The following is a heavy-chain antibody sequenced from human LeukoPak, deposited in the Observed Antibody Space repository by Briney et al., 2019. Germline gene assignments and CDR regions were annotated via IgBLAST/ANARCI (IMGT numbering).Heavy chain of an antibody. D-gene: IGHD3-10*02. J-gene: IGHJ6*04. CDR3: AELGITMIGGV. Sequence: PGGSLRLSCAVSGFTFSSYWMGWVRQAPGKGLAWVANINQDGSSKYYEDSVKGRFTISRDNAKNSLYLQMNSLRAEDTAVYYCAELGITMIGGVWGKGTTVTISS. V-gene: IGHV3-7*01. CDR1: GFTFSSYW. CDR2: INQDGSSK.